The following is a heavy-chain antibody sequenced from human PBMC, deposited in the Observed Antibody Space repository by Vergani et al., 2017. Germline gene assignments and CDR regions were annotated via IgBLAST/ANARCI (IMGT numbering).Heavy chain of an antibody. CDR3: ARGAGYCSSTSCQPTLRNYYYYMDV. D-gene: IGHD2-2*01. CDR1: GFTFSTYG. CDR2: IWYDGSNK. V-gene: IGHV3-33*01. J-gene: IGHJ6*03. Sequence: QVQLVESGGGVVQPGRSLRLSCAASGFTFSTYGLHWVRQAPGKGLEWVAVIWYDGSNKYYGDSVKGRFTISRDNSMDTLYLQMNGLRAEDTAVYYCARGAGYCSSTSCQPTLRNYYYYMDVWGKGTTVTVSS.